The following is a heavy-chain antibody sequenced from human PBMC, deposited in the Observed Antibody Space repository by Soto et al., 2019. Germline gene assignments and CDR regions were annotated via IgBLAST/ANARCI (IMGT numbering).Heavy chain of an antibody. V-gene: IGHV4-4*02. CDR2: IYHSGST. D-gene: IGHD6-19*01. CDR1: GGSISSSNW. J-gene: IGHJ4*02. Sequence: SETLSLTCAVSGGSISSSNWWSWVRQPPGKGLEWIGEIYHSGSTNYNPSLKSRVTISVDKSKNQFSLKLSSVTAADTAVYYCARDLRAVAGTSDLNYWGQRTLVTVSS. CDR3: ARDLRAVAGTSDLNY.